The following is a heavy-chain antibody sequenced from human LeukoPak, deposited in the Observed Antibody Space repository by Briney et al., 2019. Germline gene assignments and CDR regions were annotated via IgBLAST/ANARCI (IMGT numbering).Heavy chain of an antibody. V-gene: IGHV3-30*04. CDR2: TSYDGTYQ. D-gene: IGHD3-10*01. CDR3: AGGHLETISGARLDY. CDR1: GFNFRTYT. Sequence: PGGSLRLSCAASGFNFRTYTMHWVRQAPGKGLEWVAVTSYDGTYQYYTGSVKGRFTISRDNSKNTLYLQMNSLRAEDTAVYYCAGGHLETISGARLDYWGQGALVTVSS. J-gene: IGHJ4*02.